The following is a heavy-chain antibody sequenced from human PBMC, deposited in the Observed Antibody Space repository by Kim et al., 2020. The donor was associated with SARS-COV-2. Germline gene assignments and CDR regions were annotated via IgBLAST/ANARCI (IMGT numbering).Heavy chain of an antibody. V-gene: IGHV3-23*01. CDR1: GFTFSTNA. CDR3: AKDRVPDGLYGVDF. Sequence: GGSLRLSCVASGFTFSTNAMDWVRQAPGKGLEWVSVIVGNGGGIHYADSVKGRFTISRDNSKNTLYLQMNNLRAEDTAIYYCAKDRVPDGLYGVDFWGQGTLVTVSP. CDR2: IVGNGGGI. J-gene: IGHJ4*02. D-gene: IGHD2-8*01.